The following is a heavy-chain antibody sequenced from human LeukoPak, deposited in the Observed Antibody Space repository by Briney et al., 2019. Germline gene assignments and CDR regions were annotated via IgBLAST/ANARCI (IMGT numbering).Heavy chain of an antibody. CDR1: GFTFSSYG. D-gene: IGHD5-12*01. Sequence: GGSLRLSCGASGFTFSSYGMNWVRQAPGERLGWVSYISSSSDSIYYADSVKGRFTIFRDNAENSLFLQMNSLRDEDTAVYFCARAMRSGYDYWGQGTLVTVSS. J-gene: IGHJ4*02. CDR3: ARAMRSGYDY. V-gene: IGHV3-48*02. CDR2: ISSSSDSI.